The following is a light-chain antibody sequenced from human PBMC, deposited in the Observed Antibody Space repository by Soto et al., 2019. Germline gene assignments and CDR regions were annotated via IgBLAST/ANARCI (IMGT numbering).Light chain of an antibody. CDR3: NSNATGNTRV. CDR1: SSDIGDYDY. CDR2: EVS. V-gene: IGLV2-14*01. Sequence: QSVLTQPASVSGSPGQSITISCTGSSSDIGDYDYVSWYQQHPGKAPKVLISEVSNRPSGVSNRFSGSKSGNTASLTISGLQAEDEADYYCNSNATGNTRVFGTGTKVTVL. J-gene: IGLJ1*01.